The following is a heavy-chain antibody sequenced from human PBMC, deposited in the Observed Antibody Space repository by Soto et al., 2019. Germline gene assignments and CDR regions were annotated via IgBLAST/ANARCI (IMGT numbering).Heavy chain of an antibody. V-gene: IGHV3-30*09. D-gene: IGHD1-1*01. Sequence: QVQLVESGGGVVQPGRSLRLSCAASGFSVSAYTVHWVRQAPGKGLEWVAVISSDGNHKYYTDSVKGRFAISRDTSTNTVFLQMNILGPEDTAVYYCARWEQPLSEYWGQGTLVTVSS. CDR1: GFSVSAYT. J-gene: IGHJ4*02. CDR3: ARWEQPLSEY. CDR2: ISSDGNHK.